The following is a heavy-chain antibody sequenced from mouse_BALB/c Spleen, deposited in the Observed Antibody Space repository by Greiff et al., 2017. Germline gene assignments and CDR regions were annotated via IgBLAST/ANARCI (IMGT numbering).Heavy chain of an antibody. CDR2: ISDGGSYT. V-gene: IGHV5-4*02. Sequence: EVHLVESGGGLVKPGGSLKLSCAASGFTFSDYYMYWVRQTPEKRLEWVATISDGGSYTYYPDSVKGRFTISRDNAENNLYLQMSSLKSEDTAMYYCARGSTMITTEDFDYWGQGTTLTVSS. CDR3: ARGSTMITTEDFDY. D-gene: IGHD2-4*01. CDR1: GFTFSDYY. J-gene: IGHJ2*01.